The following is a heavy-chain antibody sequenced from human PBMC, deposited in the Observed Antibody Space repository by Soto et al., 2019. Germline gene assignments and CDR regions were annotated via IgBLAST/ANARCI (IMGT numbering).Heavy chain of an antibody. J-gene: IGHJ4*02. V-gene: IGHV3-23*01. D-gene: IGHD3-10*01. Sequence: GGSLRLSCVVSEFTFSSSWMSWVRQGPGKGLEWVADVSGSGSDTYYVDSVKGRFTISRDNAKNTLHLQMNSLRAEDTAVYYCANYYGSGSRNYFDYWGQGTLVTVSS. CDR1: EFTFSSSW. CDR2: VSGSGSDT. CDR3: ANYYGSGSRNYFDY.